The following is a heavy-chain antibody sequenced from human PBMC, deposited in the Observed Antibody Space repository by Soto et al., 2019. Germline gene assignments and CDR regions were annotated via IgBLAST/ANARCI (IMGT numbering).Heavy chain of an antibody. CDR3: ARGRTVRNYADDSSDYFYFFDY. J-gene: IGHJ4*02. CDR1: GDSISTFY. V-gene: IGHV4-59*07. CDR2: VYYTGST. Sequence: PSDTLSLTCTVSGDSISTFYWGWMRQSPGKELEWIGYVYYTGSTNYNPSLKSRVTISVDRSKNQFSLKLTSANAADTAVYYCARGRTVRNYADDSSDYFYFFDYWGQGTQVTVSS. D-gene: IGHD3-22*01.